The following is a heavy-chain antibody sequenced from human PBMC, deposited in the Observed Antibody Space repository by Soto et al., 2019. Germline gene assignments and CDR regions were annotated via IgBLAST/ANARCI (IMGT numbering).Heavy chain of an antibody. CDR2: ISTYNGNT. J-gene: IGHJ6*02. V-gene: IGHV1-18*01. CDR3: ARGYYYGSGRPTPGGMDV. CDR1: GYTFTNYD. Sequence: QVHLVQSGAEVKKPGASVKVSCKASGYTFTNYDINWVRQAPGQGLEWMGWISTYNGNTNYAQKLQGRVTMTTDTSTSTAYLELRSLRSDDTAVYYCARGYYYGSGRPTPGGMDVWGQGTTVTVSS. D-gene: IGHD3-10*01.